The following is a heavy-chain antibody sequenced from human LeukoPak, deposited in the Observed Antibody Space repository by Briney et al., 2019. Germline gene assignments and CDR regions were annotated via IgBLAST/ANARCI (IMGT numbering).Heavy chain of an antibody. Sequence: PGRSLRLSCAASGFTFSSYALHWVRQAPGTGREWVAVISYDGSNKYYADSLKGRFTISRDNSKNTLYLQMNSLRAEDTAVYYCARANSYSVLGYSGYDPTVDYWGQGTLVTVSS. D-gene: IGHD5-12*01. CDR2: ISYDGSNK. CDR3: ARANSYSVLGYSGYDPTVDY. CDR1: GFTFSSYA. V-gene: IGHV3-30*04. J-gene: IGHJ4*02.